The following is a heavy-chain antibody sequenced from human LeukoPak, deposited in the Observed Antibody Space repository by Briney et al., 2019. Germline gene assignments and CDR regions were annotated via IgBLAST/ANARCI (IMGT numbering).Heavy chain of an antibody. CDR2: ISNSGST. D-gene: IGHD6-19*01. CDR3: ASRSSGWRSDY. Sequence: SETLSLTCTVSNDSIKDYYWNWIRQPPGKGLEWIGFISNSGSTNYNPSLKSRVTISIDTSKRQFSLKLSSVTAADTAVYYCASRSSGWRSDYWGQGTLVTVSS. V-gene: IGHV4-59*01. CDR1: NDSIKDYY. J-gene: IGHJ4*02.